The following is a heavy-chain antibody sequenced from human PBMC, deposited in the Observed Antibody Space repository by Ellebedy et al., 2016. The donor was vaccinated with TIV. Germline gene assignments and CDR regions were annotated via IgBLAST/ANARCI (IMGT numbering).Heavy chain of an antibody. CDR3: ARDENYGAEVIDY. D-gene: IGHD4-17*01. Sequence: GESLKISCAASGFTFSDYYMSWIRQAPGKGLEWVSYITGSGSTIYYADSVKGRFTISRDNAKNSLCLQMNRLRAEDTAVYYCARDENYGAEVIDYWGQGTLVTVSS. CDR1: GFTFSDYY. J-gene: IGHJ4*02. CDR2: ITGSGSTI. V-gene: IGHV3-11*04.